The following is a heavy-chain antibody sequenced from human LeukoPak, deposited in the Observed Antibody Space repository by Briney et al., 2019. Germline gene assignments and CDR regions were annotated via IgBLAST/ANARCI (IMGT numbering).Heavy chain of an antibody. J-gene: IGHJ3*02. CDR2: IYSSGST. Sequence: PSETLSLTCTVSGDSISSSNNYWGWIRQPPGKGLEWVGSIYSSGSTYYSPSLKSRVTISVDTSNNQFSLKLSSVTAADTAVYYCARDEIWGQGTMVTVSS. V-gene: IGHV4-39*07. CDR3: ARDEI. CDR1: GDSISSSNNY.